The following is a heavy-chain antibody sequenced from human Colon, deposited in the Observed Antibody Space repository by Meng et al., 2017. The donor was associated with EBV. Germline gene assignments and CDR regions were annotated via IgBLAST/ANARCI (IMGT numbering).Heavy chain of an antibody. V-gene: IGHV7-4-1*02. CDR2: ISTNTGNP. Sequence: QGKVVQSGSGLKKPGASVKVSCKASGYPFTRYPMNWVRQAPGQGLEWMGWISTNTGNPTYAQGFTGRFVFSVDTSVSTAYLQISSLKAEDTAVYYCGTLKYTSGFYGPAYWGQGALVTVSS. J-gene: IGHJ4*02. CDR1: GYPFTRYP. D-gene: IGHD6-19*01. CDR3: GTLKYTSGFYGPAY.